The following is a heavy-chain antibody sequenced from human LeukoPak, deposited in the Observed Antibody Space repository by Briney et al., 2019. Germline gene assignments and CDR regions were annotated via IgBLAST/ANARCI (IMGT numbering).Heavy chain of an antibody. D-gene: IGHD3-10*01. V-gene: IGHV4-39*07. CDR3: ARDPRALWFGERGSWFDP. CDR1: GGSISSSSYY. Sequence: ASETLSLTCTVSGGSISSSSYYWGWIRQPPGKGLEWIGSIYYSGSTYYNPSLKSRVTISVDTSKNQFSLKLSSVTAADTAVYYCARDPRALWFGERGSWFDPWGQGTLVTVSS. J-gene: IGHJ5*02. CDR2: IYYSGST.